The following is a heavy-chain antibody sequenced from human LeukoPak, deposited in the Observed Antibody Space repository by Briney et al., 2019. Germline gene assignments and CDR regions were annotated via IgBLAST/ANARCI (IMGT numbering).Heavy chain of an antibody. V-gene: IGHV3-21*01. CDR3: ARFLLSSSSLGY. Sequence: GGSLRLSCAASGFTFSSYEMNWVRQAPGKGLEWVSSISSSSSYIYYADSVKGRFTISRDNAKNSLYLQMNSLRAEDTAVYYCARFLLSSSSLGYWGQGTLVTVSS. D-gene: IGHD6-6*01. CDR2: ISSSSSYI. J-gene: IGHJ4*02. CDR1: GFTFSSYE.